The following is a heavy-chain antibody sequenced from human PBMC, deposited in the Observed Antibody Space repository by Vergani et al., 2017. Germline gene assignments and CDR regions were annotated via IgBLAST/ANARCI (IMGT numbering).Heavy chain of an antibody. Sequence: QVQLQESGPGLVKPSQTLSLTCTVSGGSISSGSYYWSWIRQPAGKGLEWIGRIYTSGSTNDNPSLKSRVTISVATSKKQFTLKLSSGTAADTAVYYCAGEAIGVGGMAALGYWGQGTLVTVSS. V-gene: IGHV4-61*02. J-gene: IGHJ4*02. CDR3: AGEAIGVGGMAALGY. CDR1: GGSISSGSYY. CDR2: IYTSGST. D-gene: IGHD3-22*01.